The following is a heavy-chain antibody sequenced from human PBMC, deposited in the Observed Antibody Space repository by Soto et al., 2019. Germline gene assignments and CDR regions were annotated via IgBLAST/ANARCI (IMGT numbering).Heavy chain of an antibody. CDR3: TSQGGATWFDY. D-gene: IGHD1-26*01. CDR1: GFTFGDYA. Sequence: PGGSLRLSCTASGFTFGDYARSWVRQAPGKGLEWVGFIRSKAYGGTTEYAASVKGRFTISRDDSKSIAYLQMNSLKTEDTAVYYCTSQGGATWFDYWGQGTLVTVYS. V-gene: IGHV3-49*04. J-gene: IGHJ4*02. CDR2: IRSKAYGGTT.